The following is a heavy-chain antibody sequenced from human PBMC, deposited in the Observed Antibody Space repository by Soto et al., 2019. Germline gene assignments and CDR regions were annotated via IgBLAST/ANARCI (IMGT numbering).Heavy chain of an antibody. J-gene: IGHJ4*02. D-gene: IGHD3-9*01. Sequence: SETLSLTCAVYGGSFSGDYWCCIRHPPGKELEWIGEINHSGSTNYNPSLKSRVTISVDTSKNQFSLKLSSVTAADTAVYYCARGLSYYVILSPYCYFDYWGQGTLVTGSS. CDR2: INHSGST. CDR3: ARGLSYYVILSPYCYFDY. CDR1: GGSFSGDY. V-gene: IGHV4-34*01.